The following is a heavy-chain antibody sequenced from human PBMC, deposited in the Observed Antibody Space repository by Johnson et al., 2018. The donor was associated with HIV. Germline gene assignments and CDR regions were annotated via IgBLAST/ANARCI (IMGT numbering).Heavy chain of an antibody. Sequence: QVQLVESGGGVVQPGRSLRLSCAASGFTFHDSYMSWIRQAPGTGLEWISYISGSGGTMYSADSVKGRFTISRNNANNSLHLQMNNLRYEDTAVYFCATVWRNEGRHSFDTWGQGTVVTVSS. D-gene: IGHD1-1*01. CDR1: GFTFHDSY. CDR3: ATVWRNEGRHSFDT. J-gene: IGHJ3*02. V-gene: IGHV3-11*04. CDR2: ISGSGGTM.